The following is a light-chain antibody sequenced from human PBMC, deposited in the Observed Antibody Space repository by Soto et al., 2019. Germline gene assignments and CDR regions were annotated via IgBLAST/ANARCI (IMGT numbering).Light chain of an antibody. Sequence: QSVLTQPPSVSGAQGQRVTISCTGSSSNIGAGYDVHWYQQLPGTAPKLLIYGNSNRPSGVPDRFSGSKSGTSASLAITGLQAEDEADYYCKSYDSSLSGVVFGGGTKLTVL. J-gene: IGLJ2*01. CDR1: SSNIGAGYD. CDR3: KSYDSSLSGVV. CDR2: GNS. V-gene: IGLV1-40*01.